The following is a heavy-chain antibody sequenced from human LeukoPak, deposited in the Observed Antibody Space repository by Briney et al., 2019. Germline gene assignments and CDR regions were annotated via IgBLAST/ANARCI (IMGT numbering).Heavy chain of an antibody. CDR3: ARGPRYYDFWSGLGFDY. J-gene: IGHJ4*02. D-gene: IGHD3-3*01. CDR1: GYTLTELS. V-gene: IGHV1-24*01. Sequence: ASVKVSCKVSGYTLTELSMHWVRQAPGKGLEWMGGFDPEDGETIYAQKFQGRVTMTEDTSTDTAYMELRSLRSDDTAVYYCARGPRYYDFWSGLGFDYWGQGTLVTVSS. CDR2: FDPEDGET.